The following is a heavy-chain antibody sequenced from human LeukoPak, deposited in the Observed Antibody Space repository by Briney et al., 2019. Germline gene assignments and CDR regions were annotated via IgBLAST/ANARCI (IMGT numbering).Heavy chain of an antibody. J-gene: IGHJ6*03. V-gene: IGHV4-59*08. CDR2: IYYSGST. D-gene: IGHD6-19*01. CDR1: GGSISSYY. Sequence: SETLSLTCTVSGGSISSYYWSWIRQPPGKGLEWIGYIYYSGSTNCNPSLKSRVTISVDTSKNQFSLKLSSVTAADTAVYYCARAVAEIYYYYYYYMDVWGKGTTVTISS. CDR3: ARAVAEIYYYYYYYMDV.